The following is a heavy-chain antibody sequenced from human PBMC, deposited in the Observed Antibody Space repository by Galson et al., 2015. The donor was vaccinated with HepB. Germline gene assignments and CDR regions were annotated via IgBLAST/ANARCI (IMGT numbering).Heavy chain of an antibody. CDR3: AKDMEWELEDIVVVPAAKIDY. J-gene: IGHJ4*02. CDR1: GFTFSSYA. V-gene: IGHV3-23*01. Sequence: SLRLSCAASGFTFSSYAMSWVRQAPGKGLEWVSAISGSGGSTYYADSVKGRFTISRDNSKNTLYLQMNSLRAEDTAVYYCAKDMEWELEDIVVVPAAKIDYWGQGTLVTVSS. CDR2: ISGSGGST. D-gene: IGHD2-2*01.